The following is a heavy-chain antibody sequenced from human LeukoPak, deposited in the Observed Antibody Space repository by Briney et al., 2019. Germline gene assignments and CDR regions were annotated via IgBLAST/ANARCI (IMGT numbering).Heavy chain of an antibody. CDR2: ISSDGTNQ. D-gene: IGHD3-22*01. CDR1: GFAFSSHF. Sequence: SGGSLRLSCAASGFAFSSHFMHWVRQAPGKGLEWLALISSDGTNQYYADSVKDRFTVSRDNSKNTLYLHMNSLRLEDTAVYYCAKSSYYDASGYYREYYFDYWGQGTLVTVSS. CDR3: AKSSYYDASGYYREYYFDY. J-gene: IGHJ4*02. V-gene: IGHV3-30-3*02.